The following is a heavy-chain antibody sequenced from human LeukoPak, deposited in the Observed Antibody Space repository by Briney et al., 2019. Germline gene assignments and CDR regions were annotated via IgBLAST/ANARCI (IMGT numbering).Heavy chain of an antibody. Sequence: ASVKVSFKASGYTFTGYYMHWVRQAPGQGPEWMGWVNPNSGGTKYAQKFQGRVTMTRDTSISTAYMELSSLRSDDTAVYYCATGSGDYYDSSGYGRPFDYWGQGTPVTVSS. V-gene: IGHV1-2*02. CDR2: VNPNSGGT. J-gene: IGHJ4*02. CDR3: ATGSGDYYDSSGYGRPFDY. CDR1: GYTFTGYY. D-gene: IGHD3-22*01.